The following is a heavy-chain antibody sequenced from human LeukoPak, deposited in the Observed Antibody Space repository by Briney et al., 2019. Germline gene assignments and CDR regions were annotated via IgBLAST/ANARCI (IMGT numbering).Heavy chain of an antibody. CDR2: ISSNGGST. J-gene: IGHJ4*02. CDR3: ARDLRGDYYFDY. V-gene: IGHV3-64*01. CDR1: GFTFSSYA. Sequence: GGSLRLPCAASGFTFSSYAMHWVRQAPGKGLEYVSAISSNGGSTYYANSVKGRFTISRDNSKNTLYLQMGSLRAEDMAVYYCARDLRGDYYFDYWGQGTLVTVSS. D-gene: IGHD2-21*02.